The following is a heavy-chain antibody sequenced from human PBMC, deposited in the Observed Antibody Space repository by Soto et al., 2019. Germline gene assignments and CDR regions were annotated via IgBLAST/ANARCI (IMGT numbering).Heavy chain of an antibody. Sequence: EASVKVSCKASGYTFTGYYMHWVRQAPGQGLEWMGWINPNSGGTNYAQKFQGWVTMIRDTSISTAYMELSRLRSDDTAVYYCASSGGNPNYGMDVWGQGTTVTVSS. V-gene: IGHV1-2*04. CDR3: ASSGGNPNYGMDV. D-gene: IGHD6-19*01. CDR1: GYTFTGYY. CDR2: INPNSGGT. J-gene: IGHJ6*02.